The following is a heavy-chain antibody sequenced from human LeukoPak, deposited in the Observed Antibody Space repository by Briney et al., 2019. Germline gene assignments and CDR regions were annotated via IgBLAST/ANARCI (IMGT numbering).Heavy chain of an antibody. CDR2: ISQDGSRT. D-gene: IGHD2-15*01. J-gene: IGHJ2*01. CDR1: GMTFRSHW. Sequence: GGSLRLSCAASGMTFRSHWLSWVRQVPGKGLEWVAKISQDGSRTDYVDSVRGRFTISRDNAKNSLYLQMNSLSADDTAVYYCARSYCSGNKCYSDWYFDLWGRGTQVIVSS. CDR3: ARSYCSGNKCYSDWYFDL. V-gene: IGHV3-7*03.